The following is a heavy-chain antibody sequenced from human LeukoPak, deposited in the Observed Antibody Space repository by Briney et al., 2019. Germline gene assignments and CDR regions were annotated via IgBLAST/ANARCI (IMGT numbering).Heavy chain of an antibody. CDR3: ARVWCSGGSCYAGGEDY. Sequence: GGSLRLSCAASGFTFSDYYMSWIRQAPGKGLEWVSYISSSGSTIYYADSVKGRFTISRDNAKNSLYLQMNSLRAEDTAVYYCARVWCSGGSCYAGGEDYWGQGTLVTVSS. CDR2: ISSSGSTI. V-gene: IGHV3-11*04. D-gene: IGHD2-15*01. J-gene: IGHJ4*02. CDR1: GFTFSDYY.